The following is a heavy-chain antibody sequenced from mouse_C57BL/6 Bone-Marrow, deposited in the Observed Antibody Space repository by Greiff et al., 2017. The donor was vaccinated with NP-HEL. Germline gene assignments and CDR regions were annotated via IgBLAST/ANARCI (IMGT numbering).Heavy chain of an antibody. CDR1: GFSLTSYG. D-gene: IGHD1-1*01. J-gene: IGHJ4*01. CDR2: LWRGGST. CDR3: AKNTRDYYGSSYGYAMDY. V-gene: IGHV2-5*01. Sequence: VKLMESGPGLVQPSQSLSITCTVSGFSLTSYGVHWVRQSPGKGLEWLGVLWRGGSTDYNAAFMSRLSITKDNSKSQVFFKMNSLQAYDTAIYYCAKNTRDYYGSSYGYAMDYWGQGTSVTVSS.